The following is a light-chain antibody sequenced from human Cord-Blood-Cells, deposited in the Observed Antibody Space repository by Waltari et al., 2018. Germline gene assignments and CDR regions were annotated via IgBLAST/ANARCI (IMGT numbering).Light chain of an antibody. CDR3: HQRSKWPLT. CDR1: QRVSSY. J-gene: IGKJ4*01. V-gene: IGKV3-11*01. Sequence: EIVLTQSPATLSLSAGGRATLSCRARQRVSSYLAWYQQKPGQAPRLLSYEASNRATGNPARFSGRGSGPDFTRTISSRVPEDFAVYYCHQRSKWPLTGGGGIRVEIK. CDR2: EAS.